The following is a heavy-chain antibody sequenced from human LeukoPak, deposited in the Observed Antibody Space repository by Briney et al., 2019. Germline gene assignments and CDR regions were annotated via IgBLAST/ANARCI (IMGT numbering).Heavy chain of an antibody. Sequence: GGSLRLSCAASGFTFSSYAMHWVRQAPGKGLEWVAVISYDGSNKYYADSVKGRFTISRDNSKNTLYLQMNSLKTEDTAVYYCPRGACGGSCTYFDYWGQGALVTVSS. D-gene: IGHD2-15*01. V-gene: IGHV3-30-3*01. CDR2: ISYDGSNK. J-gene: IGHJ4*02. CDR3: PRGACGGSCTYFDY. CDR1: GFTFSSYA.